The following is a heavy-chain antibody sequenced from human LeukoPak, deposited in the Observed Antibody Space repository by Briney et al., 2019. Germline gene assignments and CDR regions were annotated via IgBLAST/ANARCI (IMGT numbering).Heavy chain of an antibody. Sequence: ASVKVSCKASGGTFSSYAISWVRQAPGQGLEWMGGIIPIFGTANCAQKFQGRVTITADESTSTAYMELSSLRSEDTAVYYCARARESLTTRYFDYWGQGTLVTVSS. V-gene: IGHV1-69*13. CDR2: IIPIFGTA. D-gene: IGHD4/OR15-4a*01. J-gene: IGHJ4*02. CDR3: ARARESLTTRYFDY. CDR1: GGTFSSYA.